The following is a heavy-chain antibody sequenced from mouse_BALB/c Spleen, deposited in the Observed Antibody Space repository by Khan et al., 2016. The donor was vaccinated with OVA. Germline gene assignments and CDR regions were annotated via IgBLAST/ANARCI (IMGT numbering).Heavy chain of an antibody. CDR3: ASHLTGSFAY. Sequence: EVELMESGGDLVKPGGSLKLSCAASGFTFSSYSMSWVRQTPDKRLEWVASISSGGDYTYYPHIVKGRFTITRDNAKNTLYLQMSNLKSEDTAMYYCASHLTGSFAYGGQGTLVTVSA. D-gene: IGHD4-1*01. CDR2: ISSGGDYT. CDR1: GFTFSSYS. V-gene: IGHV5-6*01. J-gene: IGHJ3*01.